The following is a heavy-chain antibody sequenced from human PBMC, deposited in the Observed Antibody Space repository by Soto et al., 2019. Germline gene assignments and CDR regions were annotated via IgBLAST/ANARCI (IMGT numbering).Heavy chain of an antibody. J-gene: IGHJ4*02. Sequence: GGSLRLSCAASGFTFSSFAMIWVRQTPGKGLEWVSTISDNGGSTYYVDSVKGRFTISRDNSKNTLYLQMNSLRAEDTAVYYCAPSPRYCSGGSCYYFDYWGQGTLVTVSS. CDR3: APSPRYCSGGSCYYFDY. CDR2: ISDNGGST. V-gene: IGHV3-23*01. CDR1: GFTFSSFA. D-gene: IGHD2-15*01.